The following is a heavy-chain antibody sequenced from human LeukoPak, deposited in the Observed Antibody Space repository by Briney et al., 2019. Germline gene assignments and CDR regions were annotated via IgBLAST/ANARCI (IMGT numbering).Heavy chain of an antibody. CDR3: AKTLGFYGDYGGYYYYGMDV. V-gene: IGHV3-23*01. Sequence: PGGSLRLSCAASGFTFSSYAMSWVRQAPGKGLEWVSAISGSGGSTYYADSVKGRFTISRDNSKNTLYLQMNSLRAEDTAVYYCAKTLGFYGDYGGYYYYGMDVWGQGTTVTVSS. J-gene: IGHJ6*02. D-gene: IGHD4-17*01. CDR1: GFTFSSYA. CDR2: ISGSGGST.